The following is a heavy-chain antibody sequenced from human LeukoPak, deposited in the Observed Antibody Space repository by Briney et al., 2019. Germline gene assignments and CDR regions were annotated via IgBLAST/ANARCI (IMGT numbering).Heavy chain of an antibody. J-gene: IGHJ5*02. V-gene: IGHV4-4*07. D-gene: IGHD6-19*01. Sequence: SETLSLTCTVSGGSISSYYWSWIRQPAGKGLELIGRIYTSGSTNYSPSFKSRVTISIETSKNQFSLKLSSVTAADTAVYYCARDPGGSGPASWGPGTLVTVSS. CDR2: IYTSGST. CDR3: ARDPGGSGPAS. CDR1: GGSISSYY.